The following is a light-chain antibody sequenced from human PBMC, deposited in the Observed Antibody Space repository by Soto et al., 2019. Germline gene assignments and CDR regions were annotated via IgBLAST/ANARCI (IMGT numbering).Light chain of an antibody. V-gene: IGLV2-14*01. CDR3: SSYTSSSNYV. Sequence: QSLLTHPASLSGSPGQSVTISCTGTSRDVGGYNYVSWYQQHPGKAPRLMIYEVSNRPSGVSNRFSGSKSGNTASLTISGLQAEDEADYYCSSYTSSSNYVFGTGTKVTVL. CDR1: SRDVGGYNY. J-gene: IGLJ1*01. CDR2: EVS.